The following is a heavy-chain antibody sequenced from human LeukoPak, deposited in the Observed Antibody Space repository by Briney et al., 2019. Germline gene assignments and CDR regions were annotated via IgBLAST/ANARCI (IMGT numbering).Heavy chain of an antibody. V-gene: IGHV3-53*01. CDR1: GFTVSSNY. Sequence: GGSLRLSCAASGFTVSSNYMSWVCQAPGKGLEWVSVIYSGGSTYYADSVKGRFTISRDNSKNTLYLQMNSLRAEDTAVYYCAREIPRSGSSLDYWGQGTLVTVSS. J-gene: IGHJ4*02. CDR3: AREIPRSGSSLDY. CDR2: IYSGGST. D-gene: IGHD6-19*01.